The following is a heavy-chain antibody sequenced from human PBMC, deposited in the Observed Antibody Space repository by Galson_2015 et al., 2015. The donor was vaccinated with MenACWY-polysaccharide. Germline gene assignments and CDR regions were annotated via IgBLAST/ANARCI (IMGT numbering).Heavy chain of an antibody. Sequence: SLRLSCAASGFPFGTYTMNWVRQAPGKGLEWVSYISGTSSNIYYADSVKGRFTISRDNDKNSVDLQMNSLRAEDTAVYYCARDRLGYCSGGTCYRRFDYWGQGILVTVSS. J-gene: IGHJ4*02. V-gene: IGHV3-48*01. D-gene: IGHD2-15*01. CDR3: ARDRLGYCSGGTCYRRFDY. CDR1: GFPFGTYT. CDR2: ISGTSSNI.